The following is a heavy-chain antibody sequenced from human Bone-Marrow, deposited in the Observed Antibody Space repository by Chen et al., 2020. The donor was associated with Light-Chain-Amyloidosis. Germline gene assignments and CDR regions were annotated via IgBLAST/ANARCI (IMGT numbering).Heavy chain of an antibody. CDR2: INNGGST. Sequence: QVQLQESGPGRVKPSETLSLTCDVSGTSFSGAYWWNWVRQRPGKGLEWIGEINNGGSTNYNRLLESHVTMLTDKSKTQFSLQLTSLTAADTAVYYCARGRFTLPQGINRSYYYMDIWGKGTTVTVSS. CDR3: ARGRFTLPQGINRSYYYMDI. D-gene: IGHD3-10*01. V-gene: IGHV4-4*02. J-gene: IGHJ6*03. CDR1: GTSFSGAYW.